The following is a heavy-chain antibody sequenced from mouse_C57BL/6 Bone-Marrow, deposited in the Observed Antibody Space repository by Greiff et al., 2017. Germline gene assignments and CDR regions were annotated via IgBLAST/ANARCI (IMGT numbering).Heavy chain of an antibody. CDR2: IYPRSGNT. CDR3: VGQLRLPWFAY. CDR1: GYTFTSYG. D-gene: IGHD3-2*02. Sequence: VQLQQSGAELARPGASVKLSCKASGYTFTSYGISWVKQRTGQGLEWIGEIYPRSGNTYYNEQFKGKATLTADKSSSTAYMELRSLTSEDSAVYFCVGQLRLPWFAYWGQGTLVTVSA. V-gene: IGHV1-81*01. J-gene: IGHJ3*01.